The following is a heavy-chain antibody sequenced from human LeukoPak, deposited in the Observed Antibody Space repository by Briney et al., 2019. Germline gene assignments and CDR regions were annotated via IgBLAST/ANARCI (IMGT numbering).Heavy chain of an antibody. J-gene: IGHJ4*02. Sequence: SETLSLTCTVSGGSIRSSSYYWGWIRQPPGKGVEWIGNIYYSGSTYYNPSFKSRVTISVDTSKNQFSLKMRSVTAADTAAYYCARLLWFGELSTSFDYWGQGTLVTVSS. CDR2: IYYSGST. CDR3: ARLLWFGELSTSFDY. V-gene: IGHV4-39*01. CDR1: GGSIRSSSYY. D-gene: IGHD3-10*01.